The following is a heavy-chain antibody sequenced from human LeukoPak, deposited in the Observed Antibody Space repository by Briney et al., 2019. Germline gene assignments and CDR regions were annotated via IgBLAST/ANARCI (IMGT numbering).Heavy chain of an antibody. CDR3: ARDHNYAFDN. CDR1: GFPFIEYS. CDR2: IGIDSGNT. J-gene: IGHJ4*02. V-gene: IGHV3-48*01. Sequence: PGGCLRLSCTAAGFPFIEYSMNWVSHVPGKGLEWIAYIGIDSGNTKYADSVRGRFTISADKAKNSLYLQMNSLRVEDTAVYYCARDHNYAFDNWGQGTLVSVAS. D-gene: IGHD1-1*01.